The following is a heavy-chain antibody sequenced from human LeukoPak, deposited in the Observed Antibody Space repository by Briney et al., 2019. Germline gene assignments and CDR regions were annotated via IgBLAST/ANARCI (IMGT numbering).Heavy chain of an antibody. J-gene: IGHJ4*02. Sequence: PGGSLRLSCAASGFTFSSYAMSWVRQAPGTGLESVSAISGSGGSTYYADSVKGRFTISRDNSKNTLYLQMNSPRAEETAVYYCAKSGGIVATDYWGQGTLVTVSS. V-gene: IGHV3-23*01. CDR3: AKSGGIVATDY. CDR1: GFTFSSYA. D-gene: IGHD5-12*01. CDR2: ISGSGGST.